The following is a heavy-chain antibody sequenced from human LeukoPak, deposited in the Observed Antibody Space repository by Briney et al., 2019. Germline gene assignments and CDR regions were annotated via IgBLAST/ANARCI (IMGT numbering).Heavy chain of an antibody. Sequence: ASVTVSCKASGYTFTSYGISWVRQAPGQGLEWMGWISAYNGNTNYAQKLQGRVTMTTDTSTSTAYMELRSLRSDDTAVYYCARADYYGSGSYGWFDPWGQGTLVTVSS. CDR3: ARADYYGSGSYGWFDP. CDR1: GYTFTSYG. D-gene: IGHD3-10*01. V-gene: IGHV1-18*01. CDR2: ISAYNGNT. J-gene: IGHJ5*02.